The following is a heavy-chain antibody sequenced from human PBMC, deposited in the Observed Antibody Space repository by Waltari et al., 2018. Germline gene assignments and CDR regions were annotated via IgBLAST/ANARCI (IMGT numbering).Heavy chain of an antibody. CDR1: GYSISSGYY. CDR3: ARGGVGAPFDY. Sequence: QVQLQESGPGLVKPSETLSLTCAVSGYSISSGYYWGWIRQPPGKGLEWIGSIYHSGSTYYNPSLKSRVTISVDTSKNQFSLKLSSVTAADTAVYYCARGGVGAPFDYWGQGTLVTVSS. CDR2: IYHSGST. D-gene: IGHD1-26*01. V-gene: IGHV4-38-2*01. J-gene: IGHJ4*02.